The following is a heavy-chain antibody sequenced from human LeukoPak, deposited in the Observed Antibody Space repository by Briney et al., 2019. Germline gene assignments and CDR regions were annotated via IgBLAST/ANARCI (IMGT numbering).Heavy chain of an antibody. CDR1: GFTFSSYG. J-gene: IGHJ3*02. CDR2: IRYDGSNK. CDR3: ARDRSITIFGVVINDAFDI. Sequence: GGSLRLSCAASGFTFSSYGMHWVRQAPGKGLEWVAFIRYDGSNKYYADSVKGRFTISRDNSKNTLYLQMNSLRAEDTAVYYCARDRSITIFGVVINDAFDIWGQGTMVTVSS. V-gene: IGHV3-30*02. D-gene: IGHD3-3*01.